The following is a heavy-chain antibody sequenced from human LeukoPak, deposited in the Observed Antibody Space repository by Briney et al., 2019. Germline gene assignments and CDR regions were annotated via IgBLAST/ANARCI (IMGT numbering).Heavy chain of an antibody. CDR2: ISSSGGNT. J-gene: IGHJ4*02. D-gene: IGHD4-17*01. V-gene: IGHV3-23*01. Sequence: GGSLRLSCAASGFTFSSYAMSWVRQAPGWGLQWVSTISSSGGNTYYADSVKGRFTISRDNSKNTLYLQMSSLRAEDTAVYFCVKATVTSSYFDYFDYWGQGTLVTVSS. CDR3: VKATVTSSYFDYFDY. CDR1: GFTFSSYA.